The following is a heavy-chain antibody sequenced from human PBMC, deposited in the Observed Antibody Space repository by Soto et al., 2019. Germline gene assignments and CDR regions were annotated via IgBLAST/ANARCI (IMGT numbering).Heavy chain of an antibody. D-gene: IGHD6-13*01. J-gene: IGHJ6*02. Sequence: LGESLKISCXGSGYSFTSYWISWVRQMPGKGLEWMGRIDPSDSYTNYSPSFQGHVTISADKSISTAYLQWSSLKASDTAMYYCARRKIAAALTPRGYGMDVWGQGTTVTVS. CDR2: IDPSDSYT. V-gene: IGHV5-10-1*01. CDR1: GYSFTSYW. CDR3: ARRKIAAALTPRGYGMDV.